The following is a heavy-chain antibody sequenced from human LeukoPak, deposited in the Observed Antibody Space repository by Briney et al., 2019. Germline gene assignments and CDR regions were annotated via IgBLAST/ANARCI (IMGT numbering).Heavy chain of an antibody. D-gene: IGHD6-19*01. Sequence: GGSLRLSCAASGFTFSSYSMNRVRQAPGKGLEWVSSISSSSSYIYYADSVKGRFTISRDNAKSSLYLQMNSLRAEDTAVYYCARDFYSSGCKGDWGQGTLVTVSS. V-gene: IGHV3-21*01. CDR1: GFTFSSYS. CDR3: ARDFYSSGCKGD. J-gene: IGHJ4*02. CDR2: ISSSSSYI.